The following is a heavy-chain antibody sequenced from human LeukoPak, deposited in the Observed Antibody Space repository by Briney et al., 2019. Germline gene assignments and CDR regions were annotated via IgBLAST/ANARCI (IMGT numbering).Heavy chain of an antibody. D-gene: IGHD3-22*01. CDR2: ISGSGDNT. J-gene: IGHJ3*02. Sequence: PGGSLRLSCAASGFTFSSYAMSWVLQAPGKGLEWVSAISGSGDNTYYADSVKGRFTISRDNSKNTLYLQMNSLRAEDTAVYYCAKDDNGPYYYDSMDCAFDIWGQGTMVTVSS. V-gene: IGHV3-23*01. CDR1: GFTFSSYA. CDR3: AKDDNGPYYYDSMDCAFDI.